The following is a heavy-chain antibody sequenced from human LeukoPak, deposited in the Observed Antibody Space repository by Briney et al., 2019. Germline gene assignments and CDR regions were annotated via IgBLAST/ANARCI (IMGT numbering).Heavy chain of an antibody. J-gene: IGHJ3*02. CDR2: ISGSGGST. V-gene: IGHV3-23*01. D-gene: IGHD4-17*01. CDR3: AKADGDSLGGTDAFDI. Sequence: GGSLRLSCAASGFTFSSYAMSWVRQAPGKGLEWVSAISGSGGSTYYADSVKGRFTISRDNSKNTLYLQMNSLRAEDTAVYYCAKADGDSLGGTDAFDIWGQGTMVTVSS. CDR1: GFTFSSYA.